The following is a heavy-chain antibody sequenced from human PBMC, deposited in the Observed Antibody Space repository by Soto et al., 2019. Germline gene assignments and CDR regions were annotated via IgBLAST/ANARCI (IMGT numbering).Heavy chain of an antibody. V-gene: IGHV3-30-3*01. CDR2: ISYDGSNK. CDR3: ARPDVTFGGVIVIPHFDY. CDR1: GFTCSSYA. D-gene: IGHD3-16*02. Sequence: GGSLRLSCAASGFTCSSYATHWVRQSPGKGLEWVAVISYDGSNKYYADSVKGRFTISRDNSKNTRYLQMHSLRAEDTAVYYCARPDVTFGGVIVIPHFDYWGQGTLVTVSS. J-gene: IGHJ4*02.